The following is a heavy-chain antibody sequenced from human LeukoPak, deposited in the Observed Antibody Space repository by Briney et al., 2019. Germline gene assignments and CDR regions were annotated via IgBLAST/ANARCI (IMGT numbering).Heavy chain of an antibody. V-gene: IGHV3-33*01. CDR1: GVTFSSYG. Sequence: GAPRVSSGASGVTFSSYGLHRVPPAPGKGAGGGAVIWYDGSNKYYADSVKGRFTISRDNSKNTLYLQMNSLRAENTAVYYCARGDYYDSSGYFFDYWGQGTLVTVSS. CDR3: ARGDYYDSSGYFFDY. CDR2: IWYDGSNK. J-gene: IGHJ4*02. D-gene: IGHD3-22*01.